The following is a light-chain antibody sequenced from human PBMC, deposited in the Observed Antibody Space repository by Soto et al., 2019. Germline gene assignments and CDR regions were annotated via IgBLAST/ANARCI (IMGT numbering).Light chain of an antibody. CDR3: SSYTSRSTLV. Sequence: QPVLTQPPSASGTPGQRVTISCSGSSSNIGSNTVNWYQQLPGTAPKLLIYSNNQRPSGVPDRFSGSKSGTSASLAISGLQSEDEADYYCSSYTSRSTLVFGTGTKLTVL. CDR1: SSNIGSNT. J-gene: IGLJ1*01. V-gene: IGLV1-44*01. CDR2: SNN.